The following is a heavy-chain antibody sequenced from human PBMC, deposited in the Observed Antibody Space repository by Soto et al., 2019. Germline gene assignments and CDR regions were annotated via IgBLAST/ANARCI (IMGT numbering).Heavy chain of an antibody. CDR3: AHIPNRGYYDSSGYYLAEYFQQ. CDR1: GFSLSTSGVG. Sequence: ESGPTLVNPTQTLTLTCTFSGFSLSTSGVGVGWIRQPPGKALEWLALIYWDDDKRYSPSLKSRLTITKDTSKNQVVLTMTNMDPVDTATYYCAHIPNRGYYDSSGYYLAEYFQQWGQGTLVIVSS. CDR2: IYWDDDK. V-gene: IGHV2-5*02. D-gene: IGHD3-22*01. J-gene: IGHJ1*01.